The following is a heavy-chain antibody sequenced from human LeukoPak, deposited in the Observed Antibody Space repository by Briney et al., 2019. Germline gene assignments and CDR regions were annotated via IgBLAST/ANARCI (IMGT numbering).Heavy chain of an antibody. CDR2: IRYDGSNK. J-gene: IGHJ3*02. CDR3: ARIAVAGRYAFDI. Sequence: GGSLRLSCAASGFTFSSYGMHWVRQAPGKGLEWVAFIRYDGSNKFYADSVKGRFTISRDNAKNSLYLQMNSLRAEDTAVYYCARIAVAGRYAFDIWGQGTMVTVSS. D-gene: IGHD6-19*01. V-gene: IGHV3-30*02. CDR1: GFTFSSYG.